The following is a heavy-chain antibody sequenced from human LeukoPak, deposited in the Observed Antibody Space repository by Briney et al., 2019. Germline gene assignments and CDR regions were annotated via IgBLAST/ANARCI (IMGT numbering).Heavy chain of an antibody. J-gene: IGHJ6*02. V-gene: IGHV1-2*02. CDR3: ARALSLAARGPYYCGMDV. CDR1: GYTFTSYN. Sequence: GASVKVSCKTSGYTFTSYNMHWVRQAPGQGLEWMGWINPQSGGTNYAQRFQGSVTMTRDTSISTAYMELSRLRSDDTAVYYCARALSLAARGPYYCGMDVWGQGTTVTVSS. D-gene: IGHD6-6*01. CDR2: INPQSGGT.